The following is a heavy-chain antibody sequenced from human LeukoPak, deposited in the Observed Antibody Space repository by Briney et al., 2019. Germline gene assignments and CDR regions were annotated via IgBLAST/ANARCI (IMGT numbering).Heavy chain of an antibody. CDR3: ARGIRVVTPTSPHYYFDY. V-gene: IGHV4-31*03. CDR1: GGSISSGGYY. CDR2: IYYSGST. D-gene: IGHD4-23*01. Sequence: SQTLSLTCTVSGGSISSGGYYWSWIRQHPGKGLEWIGYIYYSGSTYYNPSLKSRVTISVDTSKNQFSLKLSSVTAADTAVYYCARGIRVVTPTSPHYYFDYWGQGTLVTVSS. J-gene: IGHJ4*02.